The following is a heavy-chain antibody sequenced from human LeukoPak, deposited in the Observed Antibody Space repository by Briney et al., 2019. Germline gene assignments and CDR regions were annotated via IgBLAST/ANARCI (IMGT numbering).Heavy chain of an antibody. V-gene: IGHV4-34*01. CDR1: GGSFSGYY. CDR3: ARGRGRYCSSTSCYTFDY. CDR2: INHSGST. J-gene: IGHJ4*02. D-gene: IGHD2-2*02. Sequence: SETLSLTCAVYGGSFSGYYWSWIRQPPGKGLEWIGEINHSGSTNYNPSLKSRVTISVDTSKNQFSLKLSSVTAADTAVYYCARGRGRYCSSTSCYTFDYWGQGTLVTVSS.